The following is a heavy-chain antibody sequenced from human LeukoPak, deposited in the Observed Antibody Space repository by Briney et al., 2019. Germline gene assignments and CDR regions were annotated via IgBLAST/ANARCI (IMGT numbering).Heavy chain of an antibody. CDR2: ISSSGSTI. Sequence: GGSLRLSCAASGFTFSSYEMNWVRQAPGKGLEWVSYISSSGSTIYYADSVKGRFTISRDNAKNSLYLQMNSLRAEDTAVYYCAKGAAMVPFEYWGQGTLVTVSS. J-gene: IGHJ4*02. CDR3: AKGAAMVPFEY. V-gene: IGHV3-48*03. D-gene: IGHD5-18*01. CDR1: GFTFSSYE.